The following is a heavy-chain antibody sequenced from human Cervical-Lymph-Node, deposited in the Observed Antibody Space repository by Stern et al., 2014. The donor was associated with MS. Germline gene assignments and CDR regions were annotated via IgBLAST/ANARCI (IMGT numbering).Heavy chain of an antibody. Sequence: QLQLQESGPGLVKPSETLSLTCTVSGGSISDSSWSWIRQPPGKVLEWIGYISYTGYTAYSPSLKSRVTISLDTSKTQFSLNLYSVTAADTAVYYCARDRYWGSYRYLGNWFDPWGQGTLVTVSS. J-gene: IGHJ5*02. V-gene: IGHV4-59*01. CDR2: ISYTGYT. CDR1: GGSISDSS. D-gene: IGHD3-16*02. CDR3: ARDRYWGSYRYLGNWFDP.